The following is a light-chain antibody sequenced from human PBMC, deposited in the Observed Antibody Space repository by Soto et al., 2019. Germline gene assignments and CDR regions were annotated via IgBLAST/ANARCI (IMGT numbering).Light chain of an antibody. CDR3: QQYNSYPWT. CDR2: AAS. J-gene: IGKJ1*01. Sequence: EIVLTQSPATLALSPGERATLSCRASQSVRNSLAWYQQKPGQAPRLLIYAASHRATGIPTRFSGSGSGTDFILTISSLQPDDFATYYCQQYNSYPWTFGQGTKVDIK. CDR1: QSVRNS. V-gene: IGKV3-11*01.